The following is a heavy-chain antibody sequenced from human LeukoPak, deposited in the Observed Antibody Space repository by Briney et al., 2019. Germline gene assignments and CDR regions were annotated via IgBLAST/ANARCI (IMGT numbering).Heavy chain of an antibody. Sequence: SVKVSCKASGGTFSSYAISWVRQAPGQGLEWMGRIIPIFGSANYAQKFQGRVTITTDESTSTAYMELSSLRSEDTAVYYCARVSYYDFWSSDYWGQGTLVTVSS. CDR3: ARVSYYDFWSSDY. J-gene: IGHJ4*02. V-gene: IGHV1-69*05. D-gene: IGHD3-3*01. CDR1: GGTFSSYA. CDR2: IIPIFGSA.